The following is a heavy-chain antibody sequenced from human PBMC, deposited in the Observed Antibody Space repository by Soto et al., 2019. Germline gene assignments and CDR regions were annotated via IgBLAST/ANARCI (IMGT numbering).Heavy chain of an antibody. CDR2: ISGSGGST. CDR3: ANLYSSGWYPDY. J-gene: IGHJ4*02. CDR1: GFTFSSYA. V-gene: IGHV3-23*01. Sequence: GGSLRLSCAASGFTFSSYAMSWVRQAPGKGLEWVSAISGSGGSTYYADSVKGRFTISRDNSKNTLYLQMNSLRAEDTAVYYCANLYSSGWYPDYWGQGTLVTVSS. D-gene: IGHD6-19*01.